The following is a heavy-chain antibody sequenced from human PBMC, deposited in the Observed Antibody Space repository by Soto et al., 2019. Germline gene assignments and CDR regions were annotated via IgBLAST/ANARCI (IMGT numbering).Heavy chain of an antibody. J-gene: IGHJ5*02. V-gene: IGHV1-69*13. D-gene: IGHD2-15*01. CDR3: ARDTYCSGGSCYRDENWFDP. Sequence: SVKVSCKASGGTFSSHAISWVRQAPGQGLEWMGGIIPIFGTANYAQKFQGRVTITADESTSTAYMELSSLRSEDTAVYYCARDTYCSGGSCYRDENWFDPWGQGTLVTVSS. CDR1: GGTFSSHA. CDR2: IIPIFGTA.